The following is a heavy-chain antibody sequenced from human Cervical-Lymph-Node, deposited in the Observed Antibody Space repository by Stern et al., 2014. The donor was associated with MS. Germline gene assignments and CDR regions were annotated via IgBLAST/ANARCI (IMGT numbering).Heavy chain of an antibody. CDR1: GFSLRTSGLG. CDR3: AHRTAGPFDY. V-gene: IGHV2-5*02. CDR2: IYWDDQK. Sequence: QITLKESGPALVKPTPTLTLTCTFSGFSLRTSGLGVGWIRQPPGEALEWLAYIYWDDQKRYSPSLKSRLTITKDTSKNQVVLTLTNVDPVDTATYYCAHRTAGPFDYWGQGTLVTVSS. J-gene: IGHJ4*02.